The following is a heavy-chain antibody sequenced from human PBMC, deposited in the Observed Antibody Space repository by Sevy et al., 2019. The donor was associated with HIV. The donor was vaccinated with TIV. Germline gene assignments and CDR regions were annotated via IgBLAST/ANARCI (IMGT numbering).Heavy chain of an antibody. CDR2: IIPIFGTA. V-gene: IGHV1-69*13. J-gene: IGHJ4*02. CDR1: GGTFSSYA. Sequence: ASVKVSCKASGGTFSSYAISWVRQAPGQGLEWMGGIIPIFGTANYAQKFQGRVTITADESTSTAYMELSSLRSEDTAVYYCARGLGESSSSVRVGLRRYYFDYWGQGTLVTVSS. CDR3: ARGLGESSSSVRVGLRRYYFDY. D-gene: IGHD6-6*01.